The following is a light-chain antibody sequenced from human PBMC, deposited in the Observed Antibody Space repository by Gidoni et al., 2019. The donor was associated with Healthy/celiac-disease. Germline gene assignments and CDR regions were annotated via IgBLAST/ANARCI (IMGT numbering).Light chain of an antibody. CDR2: GAS. CDR1: QSVSSSY. CDR3: QQYGSSPRDT. V-gene: IGKV3-20*01. J-gene: IGKJ4*01. Sequence: ELVLTQSPGTLSLSPGERATLSCRASQSVSSSYLAWYQQKPGQAPRLLIYGASSRATGIPDRFSGSGSGTDFTLTISRLEPEDFAVYDCQQYGSSPRDTFGGGTKVEIK.